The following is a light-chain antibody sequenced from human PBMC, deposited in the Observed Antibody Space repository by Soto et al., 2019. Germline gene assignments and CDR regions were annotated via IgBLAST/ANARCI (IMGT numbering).Light chain of an antibody. J-gene: IGLJ3*02. V-gene: IGLV2-8*01. CDR3: SSHAASGV. CDR2: EVT. CDR1: SSDVGTYNY. Sequence: QSALPQPPSASGSPGQSVTISCTGTSSDVGTYNYVSWYQHHPGKAPKLIIYEVTNRPSGVPDRSSGSKSGNTAALTVSGLQPEDEANYYCSSHAASGVFGGGTKLTVL.